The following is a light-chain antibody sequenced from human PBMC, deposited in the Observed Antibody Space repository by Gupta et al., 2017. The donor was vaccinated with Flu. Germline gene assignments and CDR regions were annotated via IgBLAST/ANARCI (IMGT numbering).Light chain of an antibody. CDR3: QVWDSTTDHPGV. CDR1: SIGTKR. Sequence: SYVLTQPPSVSVAPGQPARITCGGNSIGTKRVHWYQQKPGQAPVLVVYDDSDRPSGIPERFSGSISGNTATLTISRVEAGDEADYSCQVWDSTTDHPGVFGTGTKVTVL. J-gene: IGLJ1*01. V-gene: IGLV3-21*02. CDR2: DDS.